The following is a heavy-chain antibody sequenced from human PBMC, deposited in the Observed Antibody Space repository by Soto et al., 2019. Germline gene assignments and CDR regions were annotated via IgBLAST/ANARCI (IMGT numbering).Heavy chain of an antibody. V-gene: IGHV3-23*01. Sequence: PVGSVRLSCAASGFTFSSYAMSWVRQAPGKGLEWVSAISGSGGSTYYADSVKGRFTISRDNSKNTLYLQMNSLRAEDTAVYYCAKVDSSSWYNHFQHWGQGTLVTVSS. CDR2: ISGSGGST. D-gene: IGHD6-13*01. J-gene: IGHJ1*01. CDR3: AKVDSSSWYNHFQH. CDR1: GFTFSSYA.